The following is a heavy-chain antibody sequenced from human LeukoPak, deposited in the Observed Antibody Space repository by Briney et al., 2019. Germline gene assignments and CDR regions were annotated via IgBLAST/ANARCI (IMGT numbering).Heavy chain of an antibody. D-gene: IGHD3-16*01. CDR3: AKDNGRGGNFDY. Sequence: GGSLRLSCAASGFTFDDYAMHWVRQAPGKGLEWVSGISWNSGSIGYADSVNGRFTISRDNAKNSLYLQMNSLRAEDTALYYCAKDNGRGGNFDYWGQGTLVDVSS. J-gene: IGHJ4*02. CDR2: ISWNSGSI. CDR1: GFTFDDYA. V-gene: IGHV3-9*01.